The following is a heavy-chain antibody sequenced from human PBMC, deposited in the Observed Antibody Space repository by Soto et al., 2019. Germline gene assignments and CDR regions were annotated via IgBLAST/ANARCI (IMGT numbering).Heavy chain of an antibody. CDR3: ARQSSYSTSSFDP. CDR2: IYPGDSDT. D-gene: IGHD2-2*01. J-gene: IGHJ5*02. V-gene: IGHV5-51*01. Sequence: GESLKISCKGSGYSFSNFWIGWVRQMPGKGLEWMGIIYPGDSDTRYSPSLKGQVTMSADNSTSTAYLQWSSLKASDSAMYYCARQSSYSTSSFDPWGQGTLVTVSS. CDR1: GYSFSNFW.